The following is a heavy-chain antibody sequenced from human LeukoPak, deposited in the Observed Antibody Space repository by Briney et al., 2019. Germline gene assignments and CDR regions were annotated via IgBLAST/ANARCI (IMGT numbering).Heavy chain of an antibody. CDR2: ISGSGGST. D-gene: IGHD5-18*01. CDR3: AKVAPLTGYSYGYEGWFDP. J-gene: IGHJ5*02. Sequence: GGSLRLSCAASGFTFSSYSMNWVRQAPGKGLEWVSAISGSGGSTYYADSVKGRFTISRDNSKNTLYLQMNSLRAEDTAVYYCAKVAPLTGYSYGYEGWFDPWGQGTLVTVSS. V-gene: IGHV3-23*01. CDR1: GFTFSSYS.